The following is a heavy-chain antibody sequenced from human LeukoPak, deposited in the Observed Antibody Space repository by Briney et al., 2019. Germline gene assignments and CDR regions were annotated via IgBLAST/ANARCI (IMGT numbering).Heavy chain of an antibody. CDR1: GFTFSSYG. D-gene: IGHD2-2*01. Sequence: PGGSLRLSCAASGFTFSSYGMHWVRQAPGKGLEWVAFIRYDGSNKYYADSVKGRFTISRDNSKNTLYLQMNSLRAEDTAVYYCANGEATYQLLFEYWGQGTLVTVSS. CDR2: IRYDGSNK. V-gene: IGHV3-30*02. CDR3: ANGEATYQLLFEY. J-gene: IGHJ4*02.